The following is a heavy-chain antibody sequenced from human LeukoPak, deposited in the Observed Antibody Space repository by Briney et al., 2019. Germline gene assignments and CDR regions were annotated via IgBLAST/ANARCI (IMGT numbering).Heavy chain of an antibody. CDR1: GFTVSSNF. J-gene: IGHJ4*02. V-gene: IGHV3-66*02. CDR3: AKDRASHNPVCFEY. Sequence: GGSLRLSCAASGFTVSSNFMAWVRQAPGKGLEWVSVIYGGGSTFYADSVKGRSTISRDNSKDTVHLQMNSLRADDTAVYYCAKDRASHNPVCFEYWGQGTRVTVSS. CDR2: IYGGGST. D-gene: IGHD2-8*01.